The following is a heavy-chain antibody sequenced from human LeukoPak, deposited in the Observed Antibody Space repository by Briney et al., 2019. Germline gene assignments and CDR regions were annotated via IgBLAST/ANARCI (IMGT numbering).Heavy chain of an antibody. V-gene: IGHV4-39*01. CDR3: ARIPTNAVPAAHNGFDI. J-gene: IGHJ3*02. CDR1: GGSISSTNYY. Sequence: KPSETLSLTCTVSGGSISSTNYYWGWIRQPPGKGLEWIGNIYYSGSTYYNPSLRSRVTMSVDTSKNQFSLKLSSVTAADTALYFCARIPTNAVPAAHNGFDIWGQGTMVTVSS. D-gene: IGHD2-2*01. CDR2: IYYSGST.